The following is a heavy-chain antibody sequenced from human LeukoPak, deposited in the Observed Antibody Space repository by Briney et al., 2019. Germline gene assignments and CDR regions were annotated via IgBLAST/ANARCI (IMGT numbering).Heavy chain of an antibody. D-gene: IGHD1-26*01. Sequence: SETLSLTCAVSGGSISSSNWWSCVRQPPGKGLEWIGEIFHSGSTNYNPSLKSRVIISVDKSKNQFSLKLSSVTAADSAVYYCARTNSGSYFSRLDFDYWGQGTLVTVSS. V-gene: IGHV4-4*02. J-gene: IGHJ4*02. CDR3: ARTNSGSYFSRLDFDY. CDR1: GGSISSSNW. CDR2: IFHSGST.